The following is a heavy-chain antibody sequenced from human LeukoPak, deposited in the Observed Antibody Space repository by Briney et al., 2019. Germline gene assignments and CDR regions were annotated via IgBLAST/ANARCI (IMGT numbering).Heavy chain of an antibody. CDR1: GYTFTSYG. J-gene: IGHJ4*02. CDR2: ISAYNGNT. Sequence: ASVKVSCKASGYTFTSYGISWVRQAPGQGLEWMGWISAYNGNTNYAQKLQGRVTMTTDTSTSTAYMELRSLRSDDTAAYYCARGGYYYDSSGFPEDYWGQGTLVTVSS. V-gene: IGHV1-18*01. CDR3: ARGGYYYDSSGFPEDY. D-gene: IGHD3-22*01.